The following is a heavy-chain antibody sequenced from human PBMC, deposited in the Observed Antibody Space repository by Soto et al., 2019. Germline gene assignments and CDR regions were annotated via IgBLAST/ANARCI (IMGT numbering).Heavy chain of an antibody. D-gene: IGHD5-12*01. J-gene: IGHJ3*01. CDR2: ISGSSDRT. CDR3: EGPWT. Sequence: EVQVLESGGDLVQPGGSLRLSCAASGFTIRNYAMSWVRQAPGKALEWVSGISGSSDRTYYADSVKGRFTISKDTSSNTLYLQMSSRRVEDTPVYHCEGPWTWGQGKMVTVSS. CDR1: GFTIRNYA. V-gene: IGHV3-23*01.